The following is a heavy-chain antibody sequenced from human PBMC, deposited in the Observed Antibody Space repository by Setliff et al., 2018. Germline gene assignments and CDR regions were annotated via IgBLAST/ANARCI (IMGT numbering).Heavy chain of an antibody. CDR1: GYSISSGHF. V-gene: IGHV4-38-2*02. CDR2: ISTSGNT. D-gene: IGHD5-12*01. Sequence: PSETLSLTCGVSGYSISSGHFWGWIRQPPGKGLEWIGRISTSGNTNYNPSLKSRVTVSLDTSKNQFSLKLTSMTAADTAVYYCARDQWVRSPPLYFSYSMDVWGQGTTVTVSS. J-gene: IGHJ6*02. CDR3: ARDQWVRSPPLYFSYSMDV.